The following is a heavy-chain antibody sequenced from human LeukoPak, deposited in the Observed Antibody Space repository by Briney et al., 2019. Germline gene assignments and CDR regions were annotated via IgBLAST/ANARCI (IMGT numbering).Heavy chain of an antibody. CDR2: ISSSSSDI. D-gene: IGHD3-16*01. CDR1: GFTFSSYS. Sequence: GGSLRLSCAASGFTFSSYSMNWVRQAPGKGLEWVSSISSSSSDIYDADSVKGRFTISRDNAKNPLFLQMNSLRAEDTAVYYCARRVPSQVITDYFDYWGQGTLVTVSS. CDR3: ARRVPSQVITDYFDY. V-gene: IGHV3-21*06. J-gene: IGHJ4*02.